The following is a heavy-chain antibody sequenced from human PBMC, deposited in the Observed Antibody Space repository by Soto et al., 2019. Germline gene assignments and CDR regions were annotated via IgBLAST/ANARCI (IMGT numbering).Heavy chain of an antibody. CDR2: IIPIFGTA. V-gene: IGHV1-69*13. CDR3: ARGYCSGGSCYSGEYYYYYYGMDV. Sequence: SVKVSCKASGGTFSSYAISWVRQAPGQGLEWMGGIIPIFGTANYAQKFQGRVTITADESTSTAYMELSSLRSEDTAVYYCARGYCSGGSCYSGEYYYYYYGMDVWGQGTTVTVSS. J-gene: IGHJ6*02. CDR1: GGTFSSYA. D-gene: IGHD2-15*01.